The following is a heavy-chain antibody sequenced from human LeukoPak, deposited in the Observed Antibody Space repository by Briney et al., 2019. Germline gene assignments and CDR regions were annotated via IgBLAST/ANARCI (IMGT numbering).Heavy chain of an antibody. CDR3: ARPMNYYGSGNYYFDH. D-gene: IGHD3-10*01. CDR2: IYHSGNT. J-gene: IGHJ4*02. CDR1: GYSISTGYY. V-gene: IGHV4-38-2*02. Sequence: KTSETLSLTCTVSGYSISTGYYWGWIRQPPGKGLEWIGSIYHSGNTYYNPSLKSRVTISIDTSKNQFSLKLSSVTAADTAVYYCARPMNYYGSGNYYFDHWGQGTLVTVSS.